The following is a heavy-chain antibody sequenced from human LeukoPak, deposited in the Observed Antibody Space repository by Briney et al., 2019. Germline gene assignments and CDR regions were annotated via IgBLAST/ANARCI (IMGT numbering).Heavy chain of an antibody. CDR1: GDSVSSNSAA. CDR3: ARDPPSRRWYPVPSNWFDP. V-gene: IGHV6-1*01. CDR2: TYYRSKWYN. J-gene: IGHJ5*02. Sequence: SQTLSLTCAISGDSVSSNSAAWNWIRQSLSRGLEWLGRTYYRSKWYNDYAVSVKSRITINPDTSKNQFSLQLNSVTPEDTAVYYCARDPPSRRWYPVPSNWFDPWGQGTPVNVSS. D-gene: IGHD6-13*01.